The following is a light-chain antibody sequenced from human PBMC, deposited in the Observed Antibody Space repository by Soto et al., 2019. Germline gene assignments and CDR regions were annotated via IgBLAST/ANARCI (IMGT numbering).Light chain of an antibody. V-gene: IGLV1-40*01. CDR3: QSYDSSLSVV. J-gene: IGLJ2*01. CDR2: GNS. Sequence: QSVLTQPPSVSGAPGQRVTISCTGSSSNIGVGYDVHWYKQLPGTAPKLLIYGNSNRPSGVPDRFSGSKSGTSASLAITGLQAEDEADYYCQSYDSSLSVVFGGGTKLTVL. CDR1: SSNIGVGYD.